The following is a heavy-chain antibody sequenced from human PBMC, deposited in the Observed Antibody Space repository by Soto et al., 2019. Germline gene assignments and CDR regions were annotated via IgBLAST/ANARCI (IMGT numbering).Heavy chain of an antibody. CDR1: GFTVSSYG. D-gene: IGHD6-13*01. V-gene: IGHV3-30*18. Sequence: GESLKISCAASGFTVSSYGMHWVRQAPGKGLEWVAVISYDGSNKCYADSVKGRFTISRDNAKNSLYLQMNSLRAEDTALYYCAKDRIAAAGFDYWGQGTLVTVSS. CDR3: AKDRIAAAGFDY. CDR2: ISYDGSNK. J-gene: IGHJ4*02.